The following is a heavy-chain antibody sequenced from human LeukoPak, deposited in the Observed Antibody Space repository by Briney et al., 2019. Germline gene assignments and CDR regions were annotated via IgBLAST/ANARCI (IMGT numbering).Heavy chain of an antibody. CDR3: ARGFYSGSYFTYYYYYMDV. CDR1: GGSISSGGYY. CDR2: IYHSGST. Sequence: PSQTLSLTCTVSGGSISSGGYYWSWIRQPPGKGLEWIGYIYHSGSTYYNPSLKSRVTISVDRSKNQFSLKLSSVTAADTAVYYCARGFYSGSYFTYYYYYMDVWGKGTTVTVSS. V-gene: IGHV4-30-2*01. J-gene: IGHJ6*03. D-gene: IGHD1-26*01.